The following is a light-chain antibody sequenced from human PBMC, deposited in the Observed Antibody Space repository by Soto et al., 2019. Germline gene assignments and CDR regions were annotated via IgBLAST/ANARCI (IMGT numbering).Light chain of an antibody. CDR2: AAS. Sequence: IQMTQSPSSLSASVGNRVTITCRASQGISNFLAWYQQKPGKAPKLLIYAASTLQSGVPSRFSGSGSGTDFTLTISRLQPDDFATFFCHSRAFGQWTRLEIK. CDR1: QGISNF. J-gene: IGKJ5*01. CDR3: HSRA. V-gene: IGKV1-9*01.